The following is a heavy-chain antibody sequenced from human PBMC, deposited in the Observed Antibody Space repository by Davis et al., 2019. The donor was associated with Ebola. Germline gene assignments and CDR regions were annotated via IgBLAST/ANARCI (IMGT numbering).Heavy chain of an antibody. Sequence: PGGSLRLSCTVSGGSISSYYWNWIRQPPGKGLEWIGYIYYSGSTNYNPSLKSQVTISVDTSKNHFSLKLTSVTAADTAVYYCARGDDYPFYMDVWGKGTTVTVSS. J-gene: IGHJ6*03. D-gene: IGHD3-16*01. CDR2: IYYSGST. V-gene: IGHV4-59*01. CDR3: ARGDDYPFYMDV. CDR1: GGSISSYY.